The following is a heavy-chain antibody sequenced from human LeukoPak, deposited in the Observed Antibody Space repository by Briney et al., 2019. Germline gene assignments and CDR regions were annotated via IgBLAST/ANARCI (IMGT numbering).Heavy chain of an antibody. CDR2: ISYSGSI. J-gene: IGHJ4*02. V-gene: IGHV4-59*08. D-gene: IGHD6-6*01. Sequence: PSETLSLTCTVSGGSISSYYWSWIRQPPGKGLEWIGYISYSGSINYNPFLKSRVTISVDTSKNQFSLSLSSVTAADTAVYYCARRRGGSSDYDFWGQGTLVSVSS. CDR1: GGSISSYY. CDR3: ARRRGGSSDYDF.